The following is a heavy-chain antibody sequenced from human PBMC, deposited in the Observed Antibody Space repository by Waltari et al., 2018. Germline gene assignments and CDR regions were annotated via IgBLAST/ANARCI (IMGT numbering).Heavy chain of an antibody. CDR3: ARGGSVPLYY. J-gene: IGHJ4*02. CDR2: IISDGSSR. D-gene: IGHD6-19*01. CDR1: GFTFSSYW. V-gene: IGHV3-74*01. Sequence: EVQLVESGGGLVQPGGSLRLSCAASGFTFSSYWMHWVRQAPGKGLVWVARIISDGSSRSYADSVKGRFIISRDNAKNTLYLPMNSLRAEDTAVYYCARGGSVPLYYWGQGTLVTVSS.